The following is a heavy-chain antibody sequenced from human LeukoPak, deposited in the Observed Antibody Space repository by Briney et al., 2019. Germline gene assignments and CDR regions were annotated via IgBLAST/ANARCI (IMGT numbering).Heavy chain of an antibody. J-gene: IGHJ4*02. CDR1: GFTFSNYE. D-gene: IGHD2-21*02. CDR2: IRSSGSTI. CDR3: AIEGVTAPGDY. Sequence: GGSLRLSCAASGFTFSNYEMNWVRQAPGKGLEWVSYIRSSGSTIYYADSVKGRFTISRDNAKNSLYLQMNSLRAEDTAVYYCAIEGVTAPGDYWGQGTPVTVSS. V-gene: IGHV3-48*03.